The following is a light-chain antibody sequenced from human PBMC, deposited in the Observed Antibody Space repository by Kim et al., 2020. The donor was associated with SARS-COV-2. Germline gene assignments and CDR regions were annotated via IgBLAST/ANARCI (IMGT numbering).Light chain of an antibody. CDR2: AAT. CDR3: QQGGT. CDR1: QPITNY. Sequence: DIQMTQSPFSLSASVGDRVTITCRPGQPITNYLNWYQQKPGSAPKLLVYAATTLQSGVPSRFSGSGSGTVFTLTISSLQPEDFGTYYCQQGGTFGHGTKVDIK. V-gene: IGKV1-39*01. J-gene: IGKJ1*01.